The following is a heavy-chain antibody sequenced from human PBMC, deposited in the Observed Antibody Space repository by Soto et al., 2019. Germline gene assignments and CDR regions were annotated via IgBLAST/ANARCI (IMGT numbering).Heavy chain of an antibody. D-gene: IGHD2-8*01. J-gene: IGHJ4*02. CDR2: ISGSGDDT. CDR3: VILNAKAATEIET. CDR1: GFTFSNFA. Sequence: PGGSLRLSCVASGFTFSNFAMAWVRQAPGEGLEWVSAISGSGDDTFYADSMKGRFTISRDNSKDTLYLQINSLRAEDTAVYYCVILNAKAATEIETRGQRNVVTISS. V-gene: IGHV3-23*01.